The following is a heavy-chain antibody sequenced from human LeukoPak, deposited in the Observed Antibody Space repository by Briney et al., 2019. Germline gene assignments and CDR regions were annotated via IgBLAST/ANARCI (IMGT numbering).Heavy chain of an antibody. Sequence: GGSLRLSCAASGLTFSNYWMSWVRQGPGKGLEWVANIKHDGSEKYYIDSVKGRFTISRDNAKNSVYLQMNRLRAEDTAVYYCARVRREMKRSLGRTTEYSYYYYMGVWGKGTTVTVSS. CDR3: ARVRREMKRSLGRTTEYSYYYYMGV. CDR1: GLTFSNYW. D-gene: IGHD1/OR15-1a*01. CDR2: IKHDGSEK. J-gene: IGHJ6*03. V-gene: IGHV3-7*01.